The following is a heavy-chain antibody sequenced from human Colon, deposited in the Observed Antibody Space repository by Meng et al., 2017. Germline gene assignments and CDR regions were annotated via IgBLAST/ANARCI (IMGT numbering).Heavy chain of an antibody. CDR1: GFSFSTTW. Sequence: GESLKISCAASGFSFSTTWMSWVRQAPGKGLEWVANIRQDGSETHYVDSVKGRFTISRDNGRNSIYLQMNSLRADDTALYYCARDGGTDWFDPWGPGTLVTVSS. V-gene: IGHV3-7*01. J-gene: IGHJ5*02. D-gene: IGHD1-1*01. CDR2: IRQDGSET. CDR3: ARDGGTDWFDP.